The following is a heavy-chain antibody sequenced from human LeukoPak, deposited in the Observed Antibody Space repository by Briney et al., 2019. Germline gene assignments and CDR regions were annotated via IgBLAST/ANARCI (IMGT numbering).Heavy chain of an antibody. Sequence: GGSLRLSCEASGFSFSAVPMSWVRHVPGKGLECVSYIIASGGSAYYADSVKGRFTISRDNAKNSLYLQMDSLRAEDTAVYYCARGDDLDYWGQGTLVKVSS. CDR1: GFSFSAVP. CDR2: IIASGGSA. CDR3: ARGDDLDY. V-gene: IGHV3-11*01. D-gene: IGHD1-1*01. J-gene: IGHJ4*02.